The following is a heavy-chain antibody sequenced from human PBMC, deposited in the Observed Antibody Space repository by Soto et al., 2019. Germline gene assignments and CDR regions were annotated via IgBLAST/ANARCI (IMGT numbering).Heavy chain of an antibody. CDR1: GFIFSNNC. D-gene: IGHD4-4*01. J-gene: IGHJ4*02. Sequence: GGSLRLSCAASGFIFSNNCMSWVRQAPGKWLEWVASIKPDGNDKYYVDSVKGRFTISRDNAKKSLYLQMNSLRAEDTAVYYCANPTDLDYWGQGTLVTVSS. CDR3: ANPTDLDY. CDR2: IKPDGNDK. V-gene: IGHV3-7*01.